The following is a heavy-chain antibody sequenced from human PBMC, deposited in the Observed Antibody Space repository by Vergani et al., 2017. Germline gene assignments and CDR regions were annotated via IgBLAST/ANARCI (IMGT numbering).Heavy chain of an antibody. D-gene: IGHD6-6*01. J-gene: IGHJ4*02. Sequence: QVQLQESGPGLVKPSETLSLTCTVSGGSVSSGSYYWSWIRQPPGKGLEWIGYIYYSGSTNYNPPLKSRVTISVDTSKNQFTLKLSSVTAADTAVYYCARGGEVAARPEYWGQGTLVTVSS. V-gene: IGHV4-61*01. CDR2: IYYSGST. CDR1: GGSVSSGSYY. CDR3: ARGGEVAARPEY.